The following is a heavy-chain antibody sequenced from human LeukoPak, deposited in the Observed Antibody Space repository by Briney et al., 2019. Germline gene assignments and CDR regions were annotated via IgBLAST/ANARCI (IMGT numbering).Heavy chain of an antibody. CDR1: GFTFSSYW. Sequence: PGGSLRRSCAASGFTFSSYWMHWVRQAPGKGLVWVSRISTDGSSTNSADSVKGRLTISRDNAKNTLYLQMNSLRAEDTAVYYCVREYSSSSGRAFDMWGQGTMVTVSP. J-gene: IGHJ3*02. CDR3: VREYSSSSGRAFDM. V-gene: IGHV3-74*01. CDR2: ISTDGSST. D-gene: IGHD6-6*01.